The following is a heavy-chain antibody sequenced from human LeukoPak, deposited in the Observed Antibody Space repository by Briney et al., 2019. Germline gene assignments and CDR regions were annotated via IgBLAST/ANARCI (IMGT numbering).Heavy chain of an antibody. J-gene: IGHJ5*02. D-gene: IGHD1-14*01. CDR1: GYTFTSYA. CDR2: INAGNGNT. V-gene: IGHV1-3*01. CDR3: ARVPVTYFDP. Sequence: ASVKVSCKASGYTFTSYAMHLLRQAPGQRLEWMGWINAGNGNTKYSQKFQGRVTMTRDTSISTAYMELSRLRSDDTAVYYCARVPVTYFDPWGQGTLVTVSS.